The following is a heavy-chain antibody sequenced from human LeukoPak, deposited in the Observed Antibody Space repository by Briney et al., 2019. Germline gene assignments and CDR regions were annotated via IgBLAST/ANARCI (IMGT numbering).Heavy chain of an antibody. Sequence: PGGSLRLSCAASGFTFSSYAMSWVRQAPGKGLEWVSAISGSGGSTYYADSVKGRFTISRDNPKNTLYLQMNSLRAEDTAVYYCAKDSLWFREEVDAFDIWGQGTMVTVSS. CDR2: ISGSGGST. J-gene: IGHJ3*02. CDR1: GFTFSSYA. D-gene: IGHD3-10*01. V-gene: IGHV3-23*01. CDR3: AKDSLWFREEVDAFDI.